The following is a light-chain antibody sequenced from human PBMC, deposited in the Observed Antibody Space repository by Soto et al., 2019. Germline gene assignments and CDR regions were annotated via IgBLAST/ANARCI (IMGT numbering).Light chain of an antibody. CDR2: DAS. Sequence: IVLTQSPATLSLSPGERATLSCRACQSVRSYLAWYQQKIGQAPRLLIYDASNRATGIPARFSGSGSGTDFTLTISSLEPEDFAVYYCQQRSNWPLTFGGGTKVDNK. CDR3: QQRSNWPLT. CDR1: QSVRSY. J-gene: IGKJ4*01. V-gene: IGKV3-11*01.